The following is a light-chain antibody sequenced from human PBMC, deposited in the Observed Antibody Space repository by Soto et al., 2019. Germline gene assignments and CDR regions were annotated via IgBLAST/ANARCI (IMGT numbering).Light chain of an antibody. CDR2: AAS. CDR1: QGISNY. J-gene: IGKJ3*01. V-gene: IGKV1-27*01. Sequence: DIQMTQSPSSLSASVGDRVTITCRASQGISNYIAWYQQKPGKAPKLLIYAASTLQSGVPSRFSGSGSGTDFTLTINSLGPEDVATYSCQKYSSVPLFGPGTKVDIK. CDR3: QKYSSVPL.